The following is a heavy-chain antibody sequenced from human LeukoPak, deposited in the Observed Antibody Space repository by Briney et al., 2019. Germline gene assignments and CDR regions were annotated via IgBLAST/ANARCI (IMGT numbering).Heavy chain of an antibody. V-gene: IGHV1-2*02. D-gene: IGHD6-13*01. J-gene: IGHJ4*02. CDR1: GYTFTSYY. Sequence: ASVKVSCKASGYTFTSYYMHWVRQAPGQGLEWMGWINPNSGGTNYAQKFQGRVTMTRDTSITTAYMELSSPKSDDTAVYYCARGSTLAAPGAVPNDYWGQGTRVTVSS. CDR3: ARGSTLAAPGAVPNDY. CDR2: INPNSGGT.